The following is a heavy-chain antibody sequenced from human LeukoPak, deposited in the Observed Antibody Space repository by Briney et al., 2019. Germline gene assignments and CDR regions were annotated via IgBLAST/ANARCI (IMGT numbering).Heavy chain of an antibody. CDR3: ARVWSSSLSDAFDI. J-gene: IGHJ3*02. D-gene: IGHD6-6*01. Sequence: PSETLSLTCTVSGGSISSYYWSWIRQPPGKGLEWIGYIYYSGSTNYNPSLKSRVTISVDTSKNQFSLKLSSVTAADTAVYYCARVWSSSLSDAFDIWGQGTMVTVSS. CDR2: IYYSGST. V-gene: IGHV4-59*12. CDR1: GGSISSYY.